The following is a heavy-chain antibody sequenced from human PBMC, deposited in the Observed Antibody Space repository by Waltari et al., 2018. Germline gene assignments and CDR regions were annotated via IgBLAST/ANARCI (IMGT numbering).Heavy chain of an antibody. CDR1: GDSLTSDIYY. Sequence: QLQLQESGPGLVTPSETLSLTCTVSGDSLTSDIYYWGWLRQPPGKGLEWIATISYRGATYYSPSLKSRVTISIDTSKNQFSLKVTSVTAADTAVYYCARQGYCGGDCYSDTWGQGTLVTVSP. CDR2: ISYRGAT. J-gene: IGHJ5*02. D-gene: IGHD2-21*01. CDR3: ARQGYCGGDCYSDT. V-gene: IGHV4-39*01.